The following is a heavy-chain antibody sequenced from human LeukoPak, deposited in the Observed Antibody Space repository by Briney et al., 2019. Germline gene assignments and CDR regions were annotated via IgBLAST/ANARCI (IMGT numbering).Heavy chain of an antibody. V-gene: IGHV3-74*01. D-gene: IGHD3-3*01. CDR3: ARGRTRRFDP. CDR1: GFTFSSYW. CDR2: IKSDGSST. Sequence: GGSLRLSCAASGFTFSSYWMDWVRQAPGKGLVWVSHIKSDGSSTSYADSVKGRFTISRDNAKNMLYLQMNSLRDEDTAVYYCARGRTRRFDPWGQGTLVTVSS. J-gene: IGHJ5*02.